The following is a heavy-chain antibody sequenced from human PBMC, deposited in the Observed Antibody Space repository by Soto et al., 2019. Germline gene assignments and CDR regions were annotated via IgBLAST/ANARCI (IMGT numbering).Heavy chain of an antibody. Sequence: PGGSLRLSCAASGFTFSSYSMNWVRQAPGKGLEWVSSISSSSSYIYYADSVKGRFTISRDNAKNSLYLQMNSLRAEDTAVYYCARDLFAANDILTGYSLRYAFDIWGQGTMVTVSS. J-gene: IGHJ3*02. CDR1: GFTFSSYS. CDR2: ISSSSSYI. V-gene: IGHV3-21*01. CDR3: ARDLFAANDILTGYSLRYAFDI. D-gene: IGHD3-9*01.